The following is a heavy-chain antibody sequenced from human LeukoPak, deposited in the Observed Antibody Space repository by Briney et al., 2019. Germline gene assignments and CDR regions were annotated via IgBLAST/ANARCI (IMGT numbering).Heavy chain of an antibody. CDR3: ARSPITIFGVANFDY. V-gene: IGHV4-59*01. D-gene: IGHD3-3*01. Sequence: SETLSPTCTVSGGSISSYYWSWIRQPPGKGLEWIGYIYYSGSTNYSPSLKSRVTISVDTSKNQFSLKLSSVTAADTAVYYCARSPITIFGVANFDYWGQGTLVTVSS. CDR1: GGSISSYY. J-gene: IGHJ4*02. CDR2: IYYSGST.